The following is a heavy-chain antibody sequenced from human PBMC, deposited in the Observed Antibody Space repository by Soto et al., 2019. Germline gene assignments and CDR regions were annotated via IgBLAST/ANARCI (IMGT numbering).Heavy chain of an antibody. CDR2: ISYDGSDK. V-gene: IGHV3-30*04. D-gene: IGHD3-22*01. CDR1: GLTFSSYT. Sequence: GGSLRLSCAASGLTFSSYTMHWVRQTPGKGLERVAVISYDGSDKYYADSVRGRFTISRDNGKKSLYLQMDSLGAEDTAVYYCASSLFDTSGYFDHWGQGILVTVSS. J-gene: IGHJ4*02. CDR3: ASSLFDTSGYFDH.